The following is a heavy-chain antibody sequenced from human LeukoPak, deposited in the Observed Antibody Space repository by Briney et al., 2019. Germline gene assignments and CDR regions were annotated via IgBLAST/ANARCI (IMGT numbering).Heavy chain of an antibody. Sequence: PGGSLILSCAASGFTFDSYGMHWVRQAPGKGLEWVAIIWYDGSNEYYADSVKGRFTISRHNAKNTLYLQMNSLRAEDTAVYYCARDRRRDAYKPDAFDIWGQGTMVTVSS. J-gene: IGHJ3*02. CDR1: GFTFDSYG. D-gene: IGHD5-24*01. CDR2: IWYDGSNE. V-gene: IGHV3-33*01. CDR3: ARDRRRDAYKPDAFDI.